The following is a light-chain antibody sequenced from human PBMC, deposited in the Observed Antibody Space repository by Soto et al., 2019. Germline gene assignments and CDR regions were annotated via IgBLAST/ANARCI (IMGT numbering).Light chain of an antibody. V-gene: IGLV4-69*01. J-gene: IGLJ2*01. Sequence: QLVLTQSPSASASLGASVKLTCTLSSGHSSYPIAWHQQQPEKGPRYLMKIKSDGTYSRGDGIPDRFSGSSSGAERYLTISSLQSEDEADYYCQTWGTGMGVFGGGTKLTVL. CDR1: SGHSSYP. CDR2: IKSDGTY. CDR3: QTWGTGMGV.